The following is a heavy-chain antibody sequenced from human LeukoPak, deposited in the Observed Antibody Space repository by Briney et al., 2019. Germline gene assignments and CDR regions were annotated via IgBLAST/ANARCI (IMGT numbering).Heavy chain of an antibody. V-gene: IGHV4-39*01. CDR1: GGSISSDISY. J-gene: IGHJ6*02. CDR2: INYSGST. D-gene: IGHD4-11*01. Sequence: SETLSLTCTVSGGSISSDISYWGWIRQPPGKGLEWIGSINYSGSTYYNPSLKSRVTISVDTSKNQFSLKLSSATAADTAVYYCARRDYSSIYYYGMDVWGQGTTVTVSS. CDR3: ARRDYSSIYYYGMDV.